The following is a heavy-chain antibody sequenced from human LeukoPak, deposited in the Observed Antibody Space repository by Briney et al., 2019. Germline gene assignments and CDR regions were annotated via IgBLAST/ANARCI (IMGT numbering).Heavy chain of an antibody. Sequence: PGGSLRLSCAPSGFTFSSCRMSWVRQAPGKVLEWVLAISGSGGSTYYADSVKGRFTISRDNSNNTLYLQMNSLRAEDTAVYYCAKDSTDSWSGPHYYGMDVWGQGTTVTVSS. CDR1: GFTFSSCR. D-gene: IGHD3-3*01. J-gene: IGHJ6*02. CDR3: AKDSTDSWSGPHYYGMDV. V-gene: IGHV3-23*01. CDR2: ISGSGGST.